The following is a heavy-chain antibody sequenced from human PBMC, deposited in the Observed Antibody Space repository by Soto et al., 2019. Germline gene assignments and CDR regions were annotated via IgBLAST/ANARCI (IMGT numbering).Heavy chain of an antibody. Sequence: GGSLRLSCAASGVRFSNDDMNSVRQAPGKGLEWVSGIGGRGTSAYYADSVKGRFAISRDNSENTVCLQLNSLSADDTAAYFCAKSFYVGSRGDCSDFCGQGPLVTVAS. J-gene: IGHJ4*02. CDR1: GVRFSNDD. V-gene: IGHV3-23*01. CDR2: IGGRGTSA. D-gene: IGHD2-21*02. CDR3: AKSFYVGSRGDCSDF.